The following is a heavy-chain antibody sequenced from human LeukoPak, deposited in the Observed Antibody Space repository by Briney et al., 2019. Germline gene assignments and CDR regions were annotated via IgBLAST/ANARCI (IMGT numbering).Heavy chain of an antibody. V-gene: IGHV4-34*01. CDR1: GGSFSGYY. Sequence: SETLSLTCAVYGGSFSGYYWSWIRQPPGKGLEWIGEINHSGSTNYNPPLKSRVTISVDTSKNQFSLKLSSVTAADTAVYYCARIRYGSGWYPTYYFDYWGQGTLVTVSS. CDR2: INHSGST. CDR3: ARIRYGSGWYPTYYFDY. D-gene: IGHD6-19*01. J-gene: IGHJ4*02.